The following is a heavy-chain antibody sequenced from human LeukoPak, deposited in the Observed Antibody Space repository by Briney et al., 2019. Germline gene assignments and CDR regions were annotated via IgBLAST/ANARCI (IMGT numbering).Heavy chain of an antibody. CDR3: AKDWAVVVPAATYFDY. Sequence: PGGSLRLSCAASGFTFSSYGMHWVRQAPGKGLEWVAFIRYDGSNKYYADSVKGRFTISRDNSKNTLYLQMNSLRAEDTAVYYCAKDWAVVVPAATYFDYWGQGTLVTVSS. CDR2: IRYDGSNK. J-gene: IGHJ4*02. V-gene: IGHV3-30*02. CDR1: GFTFSSYG. D-gene: IGHD2-2*01.